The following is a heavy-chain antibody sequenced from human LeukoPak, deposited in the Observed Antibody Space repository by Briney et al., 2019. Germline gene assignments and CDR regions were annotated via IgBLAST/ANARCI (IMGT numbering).Heavy chain of an antibody. J-gene: IGHJ5*02. CDR3: GRFGYVSAVDT. CDR1: GFAFSSYW. D-gene: IGHD2-15*01. CDR2: IEPAGSAT. Sequence: GGSLRLSCGASGFAFSSYWMTWLRQAPGKGLEFVANIEPAGSATYYADSVKGRFTISRDNTKNLLYLQMNSLTAEDSAVYHCGRFGYVSAVDTWGQEALVTVSS. V-gene: IGHV3-7*01.